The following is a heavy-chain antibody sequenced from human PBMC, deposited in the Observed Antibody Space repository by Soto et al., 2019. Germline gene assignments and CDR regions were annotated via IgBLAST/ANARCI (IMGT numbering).Heavy chain of an antibody. CDR3: ARGYGSGSYYNLSFDY. J-gene: IGHJ4*02. Sequence: TLSLTCTVSGGSISSGGYYWSWIRQHPGKGLEWIGYIYYSGSTYYNPSLKSRVTISVDTSKNQFSLKLSSVTAADTAVYYCARGYGSGSYYNLSFDYWGQGTLVTVSS. V-gene: IGHV4-31*03. CDR1: GGSISSGGYY. CDR2: IYYSGST. D-gene: IGHD3-10*01.